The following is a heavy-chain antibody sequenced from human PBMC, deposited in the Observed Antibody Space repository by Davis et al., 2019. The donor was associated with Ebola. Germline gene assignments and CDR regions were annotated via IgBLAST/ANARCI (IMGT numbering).Heavy chain of an antibody. CDR3: AREDRVPLGGLIVPLYDH. CDR1: GGSFSGYY. V-gene: IGHV4-34*01. J-gene: IGHJ4*02. Sequence: MPSETLSLTCAVYGGSFSGYYWSWIRQPPGKGLEWIGSIYHSGSTSYNPSLKSRVTISVDTSKNQFSLKLSSVTAADTAVYYCAREDRVPLGGLIVPLYDHWGQGTQVIVSS. D-gene: IGHD3-16*02. CDR2: IYHSGST.